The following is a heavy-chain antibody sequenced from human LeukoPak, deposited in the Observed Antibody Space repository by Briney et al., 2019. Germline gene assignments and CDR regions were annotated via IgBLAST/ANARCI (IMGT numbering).Heavy chain of an antibody. CDR3: ARALDRYIDH. J-gene: IGHJ4*02. CDR2: IDGDGSDT. V-gene: IGHV3-74*01. CDR1: GFTFSSYG. Sequence: GGSLRLSCEVSGFTFSSYGMHWVRQAPGKGLVCVARIDGDGSDTNYADSVKGRFTISRDNAKNSLYLQMNSLRAEDTAVYYCARALDRYIDHWGQGTLGTVSS.